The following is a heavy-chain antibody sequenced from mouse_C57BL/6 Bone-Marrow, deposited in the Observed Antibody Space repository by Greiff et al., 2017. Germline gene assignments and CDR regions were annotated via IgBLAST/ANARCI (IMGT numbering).Heavy chain of an antibody. CDR2: INPSNGGT. CDR1: GYTFTSYW. V-gene: IGHV1-53*01. CDR3: ARGGYDGYYEDY. D-gene: IGHD2-3*01. J-gene: IGHJ2*01. Sequence: QVQLQQPGTELVKPGASVKLSCKASGYTFTSYWMHWVKQRPGQGLEWIGNINPSNGGTNYNEKFKSKATLTVDKSSSTAYMQLSRLTSEDSAVYYCARGGYDGYYEDYWGQGTTLTVSS.